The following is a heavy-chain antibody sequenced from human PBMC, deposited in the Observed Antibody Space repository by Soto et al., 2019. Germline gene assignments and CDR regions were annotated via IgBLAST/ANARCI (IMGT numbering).Heavy chain of an antibody. CDR3: ARGSSGWPPRLDY. CDR2: IYYSGST. Sequence: QVQLQESGPGLVKPSETLSLNCTVSGGPISSYYWSWIRQSPGKGLEWIGYIYYSGSTNYNPSLXXRXXISVDTSKNQFSLELSSVTAADTAEYYCARGSSGWPPRLDYWGQGTLVTVSS. J-gene: IGHJ4*02. V-gene: IGHV4-59*01. D-gene: IGHD6-19*01. CDR1: GGPISSYY.